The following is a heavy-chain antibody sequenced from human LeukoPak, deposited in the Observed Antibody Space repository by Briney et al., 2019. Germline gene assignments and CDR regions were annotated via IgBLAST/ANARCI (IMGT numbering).Heavy chain of an antibody. J-gene: IGHJ4*02. CDR2: ISSSSSYI. V-gene: IGHV3-21*01. CDR3: ARDPTQTYYDFWSGYDARASFDY. CDR1: GFTFSSYS. Sequence: GGSLRLSCAASGFTFSSYSMNWVRQAPGKGLEWVSSISSSSSYIYYADSVKGRFTISRDNAKNSLYLQMNSLRAEDTAVYYCARDPTQTYYDFWSGYDARASFDYWGQGTLVTVSS. D-gene: IGHD3-3*01.